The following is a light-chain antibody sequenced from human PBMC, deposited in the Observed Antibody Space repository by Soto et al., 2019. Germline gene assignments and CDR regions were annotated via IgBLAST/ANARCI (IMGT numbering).Light chain of an antibody. CDR3: MQALQLLT. CDR2: LGS. Sequence: DIVMTQSPLSLPVTPGEPASISCRSSQSLLHSNGYNYLDWYLQKPGQSPQLLIYLGSNRASGVPDRLSGSGSGTDFTLKISRVEAEDVGVYYCMQALQLLTFGGGTKVEIK. J-gene: IGKJ4*01. V-gene: IGKV2-28*01. CDR1: QSLLHSNGYNY.